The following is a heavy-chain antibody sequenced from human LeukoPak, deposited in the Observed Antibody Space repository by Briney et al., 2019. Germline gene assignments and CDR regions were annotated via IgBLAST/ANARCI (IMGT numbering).Heavy chain of an antibody. CDR2: AGWAGGTT. CDR1: GFNFDRYT. D-gene: IGHD3-10*02. J-gene: IGHJ4*02. CDR3: AKELDTMFFDY. Sequence: AGGSLRLSCATSGFNFDRYTIHWVRQAPGKGLEWVSLAGWAGGTTFYSDSVRGRFIISRDSGRKSVYLQMNSLTTDDTAFYFCAKELDTMFFDYWGQGALVTVSS. V-gene: IGHV3-43*01.